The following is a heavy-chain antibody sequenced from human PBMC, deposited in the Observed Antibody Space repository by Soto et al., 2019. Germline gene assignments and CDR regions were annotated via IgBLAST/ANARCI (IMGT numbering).Heavy chain of an antibody. CDR1: GYTFTSYG. CDR3: ARARATGHISAEYFQH. D-gene: IGHD1-1*01. J-gene: IGHJ1*01. Sequence: ASVKVSCKASGYTFTSYGISWVRQAPGQGLEWMGWISAYNGNTSYAQKLQGRVTMTTDTSTSTAYMELRSLRSDDTAVYYCARARATGHISAEYFQHWGQGTLVTVSS. V-gene: IGHV1-18*01. CDR2: ISAYNGNT.